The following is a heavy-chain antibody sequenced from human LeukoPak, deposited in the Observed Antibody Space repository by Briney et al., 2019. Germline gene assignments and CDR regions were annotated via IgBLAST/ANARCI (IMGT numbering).Heavy chain of an antibody. CDR3: AKGPLPGGFEY. Sequence: PGGSLRLSCAASGFTFSDYYMSWIRQAPGKGLEWVSYISSSGSTIYYADSVKGRFTISRDNSKNTLYLQLNSLRAEDTAMYFCAKGPLPGGFEYWGQGTLVTVSS. CDR2: ISSSGSTI. D-gene: IGHD4-23*01. V-gene: IGHV3-11*01. J-gene: IGHJ4*02. CDR1: GFTFSDYY.